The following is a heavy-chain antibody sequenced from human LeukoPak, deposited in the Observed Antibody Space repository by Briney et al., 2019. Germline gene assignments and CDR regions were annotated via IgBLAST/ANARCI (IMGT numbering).Heavy chain of an antibody. CDR3: ARSLDYYDSSGQNY. D-gene: IGHD3-22*01. Sequence: SETLSLTCTVSGGSISSSSYYWGWIRQPPGKGLEWIGQIYHSGSTNYNPSLKSRVTISVDRSKNQFSLNLNSVTAADTAVYYCARSLDYYDSSGQNYWGQGILVTVSS. V-gene: IGHV4-39*07. CDR2: IYHSGST. J-gene: IGHJ4*02. CDR1: GGSISSSSYY.